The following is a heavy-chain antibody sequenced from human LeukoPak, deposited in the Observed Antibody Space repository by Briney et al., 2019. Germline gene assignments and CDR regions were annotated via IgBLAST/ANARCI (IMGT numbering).Heavy chain of an antibody. Sequence: GASVKVSCKASGYTFTSYDINWVRQATGQGLEWMGWMNPNSGNTGYAQEFQGRVTITRDTSASTAYMELSSLRSEDMAVYYCARDGCGGSCYDLGYWGQGTLVTVSS. D-gene: IGHD2-15*01. V-gene: IGHV1-8*01. J-gene: IGHJ4*02. CDR2: MNPNSGNT. CDR3: ARDGCGGSCYDLGY. CDR1: GYTFTSYD.